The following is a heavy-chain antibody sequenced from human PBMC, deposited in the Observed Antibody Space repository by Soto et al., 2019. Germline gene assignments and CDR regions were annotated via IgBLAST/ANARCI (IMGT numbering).Heavy chain of an antibody. CDR3: ARGRVVVVAATSYYHYYYGMDV. V-gene: IGHV4-34*01. J-gene: IGHJ6*02. Sequence: XETLSLTCAVYGGSLSGYYWSWIRQPPGKGLDWIGEINHSGSTNYNPSLKSRVTISVDTSKNQFSLKLSSVTAADTAVYYCARGRVVVVAATSYYHYYYGMDVWGQGTTVTVSS. CDR1: GGSLSGYY. CDR2: INHSGST. D-gene: IGHD2-15*01.